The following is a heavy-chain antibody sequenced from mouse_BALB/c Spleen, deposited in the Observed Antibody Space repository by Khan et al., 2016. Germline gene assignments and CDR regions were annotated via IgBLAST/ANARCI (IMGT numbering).Heavy chain of an antibody. CDR2: ISYSGST. D-gene: IGHD1-1*01. CDR3: ARDYYCCSYFAY. J-gene: IGHJ2*01. V-gene: IGHV3-2*02. CDR1: GYSITSDYA. Sequence: EVQLQESGPDLVKPSQSLSLTCTVTGYSITSDYAWNWIRQFPGNKLEWMGYISYSGSTRYKPSLKSRISITRDTSKNQFFLQLNSVTTEDTATYSCARDYYCCSYFAYLGQGTTLTVSS.